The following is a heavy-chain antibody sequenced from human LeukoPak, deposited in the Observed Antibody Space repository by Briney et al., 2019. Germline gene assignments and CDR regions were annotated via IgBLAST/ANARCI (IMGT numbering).Heavy chain of an antibody. CDR3: AREGVNGYSSSWLYDY. CDR1: GFTFSSYS. V-gene: IGHV3-21*01. Sequence: GGSLRLSCAASGFTFSSYSMNWVRQAPGKGLEWVSSISSSSSYIYYADSVKGRFTISRDNAKNSLYLQMNSLRAEDTAVYYCAREGVNGYSSSWLYDYWGQGTLVTVSS. J-gene: IGHJ4*02. D-gene: IGHD6-13*01. CDR2: ISSSSSYI.